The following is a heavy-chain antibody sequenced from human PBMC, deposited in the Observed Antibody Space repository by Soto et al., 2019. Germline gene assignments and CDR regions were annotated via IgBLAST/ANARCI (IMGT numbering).Heavy chain of an antibody. J-gene: IGHJ4*02. Sequence: PGGSLRLSCAASGFTFRSYSMHWVRQAPGKGLEWVSVIRYNGSNKYYADSVKGRFTISRDNSKNTLYLQMNSLRAEDTAVYYCARRSSGWYFDYWGQGTLVTVSS. D-gene: IGHD6-19*01. CDR2: IRYNGSNK. CDR3: ARRSSGWYFDY. V-gene: IGHV3-33*01. CDR1: GFTFRSYS.